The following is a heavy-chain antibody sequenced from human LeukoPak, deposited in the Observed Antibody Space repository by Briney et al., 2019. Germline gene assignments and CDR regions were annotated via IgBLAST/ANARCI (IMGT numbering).Heavy chain of an antibody. CDR3: ARDRGSTEFDY. CDR1: GFTFSSYA. V-gene: IGHV3-30*04. D-gene: IGHD1-26*01. Sequence: GRSLRLSCAASGFTFSSYAMHWVRQAPGKGLEWVAVISYDGSNKYYADSVKGRFTISRDNSKNTLYLQMNSLRAEDTAVYYCARDRGSTEFDYWGQGTLVTVSS. CDR2: ISYDGSNK. J-gene: IGHJ4*02.